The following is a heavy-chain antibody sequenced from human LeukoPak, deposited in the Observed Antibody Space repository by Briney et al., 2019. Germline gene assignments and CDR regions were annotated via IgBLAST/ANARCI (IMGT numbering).Heavy chain of an antibody. CDR2: INPNNGGT. CDR1: GYTFTGYY. CDR3: ARNYYDILTGYYLTRFDY. V-gene: IGHV1-2*02. J-gene: IGHJ4*02. D-gene: IGHD3-9*01. Sequence: ASVKVSCKASGYTFTGYYMHWVRQAPGQGLEWMGWINPNNGGTNYAQKLQGRVTMTTDTSTSTAYMELRSLRSDDTAVYYCARNYYDILTGYYLTRFDYWGQGTLVTVSS.